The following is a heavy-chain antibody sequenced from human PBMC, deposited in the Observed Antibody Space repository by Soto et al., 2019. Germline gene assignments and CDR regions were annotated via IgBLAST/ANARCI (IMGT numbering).Heavy chain of an antibody. CDR1: GFTFSDYY. CDR2: ISSSGSTI. CDR3: ARASSSGWYDDY. J-gene: IGHJ4*02. Sequence: PGGCLRLSWAASGFTFSDYYMSWIRQAPGKGLEWVSYISSSGSTIYYADSVKGRFTISRDNAKNSLYLQMNSLRAEDTAVYYCARASSSGWYDDYWGQGTLVTVSS. D-gene: IGHD6-19*01. V-gene: IGHV3-11*01.